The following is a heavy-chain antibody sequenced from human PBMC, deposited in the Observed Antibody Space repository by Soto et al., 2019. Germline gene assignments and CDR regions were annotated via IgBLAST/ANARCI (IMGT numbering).Heavy chain of an antibody. D-gene: IGHD2-15*01. CDR1: GFTFSSYW. Sequence: GGSLRLSCAASGFTFSSYWMSWVRQAPGKGLEWVANIKQDGSEKYYVDSVKGRFTISRDNAKNSLYLQMNSLRAEDTAVYYCARDPAVAALENYFDYWGQGTLVTVSS. J-gene: IGHJ4*02. V-gene: IGHV3-7*01. CDR2: IKQDGSEK. CDR3: ARDPAVAALENYFDY.